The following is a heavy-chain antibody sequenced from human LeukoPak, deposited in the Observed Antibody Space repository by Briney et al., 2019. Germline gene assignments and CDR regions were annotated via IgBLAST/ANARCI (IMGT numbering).Heavy chain of an antibody. J-gene: IGHJ3*02. Sequence: GGSLRLSCVASGFAFSRSWMSWVRQAPGKGLEWVGNIQPDGSEQYPVDSVKGRFTISRDNSRNSLFLQMSSLRVEDTAVYYCAKDEEVTGTNLGLILDAFDIWGQGTMVTVSS. V-gene: IGHV3-7*01. CDR2: IQPDGSEQ. CDR1: GFAFSRSW. CDR3: AKDEEVTGTNLGLILDAFDI. D-gene: IGHD1-20*01.